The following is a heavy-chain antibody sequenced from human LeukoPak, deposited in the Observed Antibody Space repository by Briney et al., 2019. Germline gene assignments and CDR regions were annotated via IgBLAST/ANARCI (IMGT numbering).Heavy chain of an antibody. V-gene: IGHV4-59*08. D-gene: IGHD6-13*01. CDR1: GGSISSYY. CDR3: ARGLYSSSWYPNN. J-gene: IGHJ4*02. CDR2: IYYSGST. Sequence: PSETLSLTCTVSGGSISSYYWSWIRQPPGKGLEWVGYIYYSGSTNYNPSLKSRVTISVDTPKNQFSLKLSSVTAADTAVYYCARGLYSSSWYPNNWGQGTLVTVSS.